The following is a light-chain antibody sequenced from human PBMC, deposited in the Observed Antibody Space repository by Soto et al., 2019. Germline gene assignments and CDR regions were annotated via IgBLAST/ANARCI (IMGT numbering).Light chain of an antibody. CDR1: QSVPAND. Sequence: EIVLTQSPGTLSLSPGERVTLSCGASQSVPANDLAWYQQKPGQAPRLLIYGASNRATGIPDRFSGSGSGTDFTLTVSRLEPVDFAVYFCLQYGTPWWSFGQGARVVIK. J-gene: IGKJ1*01. V-gene: IGKV3-20*01. CDR2: GAS. CDR3: LQYGTPWWS.